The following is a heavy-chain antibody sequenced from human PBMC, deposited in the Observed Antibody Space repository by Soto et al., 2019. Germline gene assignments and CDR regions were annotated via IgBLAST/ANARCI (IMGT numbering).Heavy chain of an antibody. Sequence: GGSLRLSCAASGFTFSDYYMSWIRQAPGKGLEWVSYISSSGSTIYYADSVKGRFTISRDNAKNSLYLQMNSLRAEDTAVYYCARTGSSNYGGNHHFYYYYGMDVWGQGTTVTVSS. D-gene: IGHD4-17*01. J-gene: IGHJ6*02. CDR2: ISSSGSTI. V-gene: IGHV3-11*01. CDR1: GFTFSDYY. CDR3: ARTGSSNYGGNHHFYYYYGMDV.